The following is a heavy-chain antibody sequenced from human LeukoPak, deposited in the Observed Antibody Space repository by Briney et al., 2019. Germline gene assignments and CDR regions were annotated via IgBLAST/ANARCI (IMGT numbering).Heavy chain of an antibody. D-gene: IGHD3-16*01. CDR3: ARDGVKGVDH. Sequence: PSETLSLTCTVSGGSISSYYWSWIRQPPGKGLEWIGYIYYSGSTNYNPSLKSRITMSVDTSKNQFSLQLSSVTAADTAVYYCARDGVKGVDHWGQGTLVTVSS. CDR1: GGSISSYY. J-gene: IGHJ4*02. V-gene: IGHV4-59*12. CDR2: IYYSGST.